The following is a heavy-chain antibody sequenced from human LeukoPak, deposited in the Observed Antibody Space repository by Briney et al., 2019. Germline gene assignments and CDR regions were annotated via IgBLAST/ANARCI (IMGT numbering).Heavy chain of an antibody. V-gene: IGHV3-23*01. J-gene: IGHJ4*02. Sequence: GGSLRLSCAASGFTFSSYGMSWVRQAPGKGLEWVSGFTGSGGSTDYADSVKGRFTISRDNSKNTLYLQMNSLRAEDTAVYYCAKGTSRVVVAATDYWGQGTLVTVSS. D-gene: IGHD2-15*01. CDR2: FTGSGGST. CDR1: GFTFSSYG. CDR3: AKGTSRVVVAATDY.